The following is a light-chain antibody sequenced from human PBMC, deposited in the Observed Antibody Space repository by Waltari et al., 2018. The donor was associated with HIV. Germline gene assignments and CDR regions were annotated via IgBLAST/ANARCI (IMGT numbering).Light chain of an antibody. CDR2: RDN. CDR1: SNNVGNQG. V-gene: IGLV10-54*04. J-gene: IGLJ2*01. Sequence: QAGLSQPPSVSKGMRQTATLTCTGNSNNVGNQGAAWLQQHQGHPPKLLSYRDNKRPSGISERFSASRSGNTASLTITGVQPEDEADYFCATWDTSLSAVVFGGGTTLTVL. CDR3: ATWDTSLSAVV.